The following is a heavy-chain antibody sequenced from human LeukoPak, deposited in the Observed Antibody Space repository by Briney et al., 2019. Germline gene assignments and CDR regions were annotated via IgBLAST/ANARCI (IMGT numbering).Heavy chain of an antibody. CDR2: IYSGGGT. V-gene: IGHV3-66*01. CDR1: GFTVSSNY. CDR3: ARGYVQGN. Sequence: PGGSLRLSCAASGFTVSSNYMSWVRQAPGKGLEWVSSIYSGGGTFYADSVRGRFTISRDNSKNTLYLQMNSLRAEDTAVYYCARGYVQGNWGQGTLVTVSS. D-gene: IGHD3-10*02. J-gene: IGHJ4*02.